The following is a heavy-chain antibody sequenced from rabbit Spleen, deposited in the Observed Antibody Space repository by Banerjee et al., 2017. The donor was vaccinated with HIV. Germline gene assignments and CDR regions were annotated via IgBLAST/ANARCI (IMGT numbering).Heavy chain of an antibody. CDR2: IDTGSSGFT. D-gene: IGHD1-1*01. Sequence: QEQLKETGGGLVQPGGSLTLSCKASGVSFSANSYICWVRQAPGKGLEWIACIDTGSSGFTYFASWAKGRFTISKTSSTTVTLQMTSLTAADTATYFCARDTSSSFSSYGMDLWGPGTLVTVS. J-gene: IGHJ6*01. V-gene: IGHV1S45*01. CDR3: ARDTSSSFSSYGMDL. CDR1: GVSFSANSY.